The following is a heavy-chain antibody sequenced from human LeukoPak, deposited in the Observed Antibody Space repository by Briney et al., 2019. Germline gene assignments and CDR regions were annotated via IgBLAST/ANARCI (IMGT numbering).Heavy chain of an antibody. CDR2: IRSTSSYI. CDR1: GFTVSSYT. D-gene: IGHD4-17*01. Sequence: PGRSLRLSCAASGFTVSSYTMNWVRQAPGKGLEWVSSIRSTSSYIYYADSVKGRFTISRDNAKNSLYLQMNSLRAEDTAVYYCARVLATVTTYGGGFDIWGQGTMVTVSS. J-gene: IGHJ3*02. V-gene: IGHV3-21*01. CDR3: ARVLATVTTYGGGFDI.